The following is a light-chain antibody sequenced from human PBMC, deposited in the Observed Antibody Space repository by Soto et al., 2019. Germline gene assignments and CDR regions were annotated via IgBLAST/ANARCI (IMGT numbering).Light chain of an antibody. V-gene: IGLV2-14*01. CDR2: EVS. Sequence: QSVLTQPASVSGSPGQSITIPCTGSDSDIGGYNFVSWYQQNPGKAPKLLIFEVSNRPSGISYRFSGSKSGNTASLTISGLQAEDEADYYCSSYTTATTLVFGGGTKVTVL. CDR3: SSYTTATTLV. CDR1: DSDIGGYNF. J-gene: IGLJ2*01.